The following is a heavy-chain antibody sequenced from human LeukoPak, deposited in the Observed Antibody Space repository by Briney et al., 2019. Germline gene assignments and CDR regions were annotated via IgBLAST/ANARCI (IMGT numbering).Heavy chain of an antibody. D-gene: IGHD5-24*01. Sequence: GGSLRLSCAASGFTFSSYAMSWVRQAPGKGLEWVSAISGSGGSTYYADSVKGRFTISRDNSKNTLYLQMNSLRAEDTAVYYCARGGDGYNSYGYWGQGTLVTVSS. CDR2: ISGSGGST. CDR1: GFTFSSYA. V-gene: IGHV3-23*01. J-gene: IGHJ4*02. CDR3: ARGGDGYNSYGY.